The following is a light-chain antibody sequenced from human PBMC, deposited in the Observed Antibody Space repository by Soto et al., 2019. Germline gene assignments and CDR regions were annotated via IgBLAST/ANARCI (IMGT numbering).Light chain of an antibody. CDR3: MQGTHWPWT. J-gene: IGKJ1*01. CDR1: QSLVYIDGDTY. CDR2: KVS. Sequence: EVVLTQSPLSLPVTLGQPASISCRSSQSLVYIDGDTYLNWFLQRPGQSPRRLFFKVSNRDSGVSDRFSGGGSGTDFKLESSRVEAEDVGVYYCMQGTHWPWTFGQGTRVEIK. V-gene: IGKV2-30*01.